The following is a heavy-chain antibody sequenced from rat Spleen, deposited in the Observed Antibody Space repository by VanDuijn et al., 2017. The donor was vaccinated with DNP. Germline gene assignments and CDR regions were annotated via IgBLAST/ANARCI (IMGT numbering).Heavy chain of an antibody. J-gene: IGHJ2*01. CDR1: GFTFSRFP. Sequence: EVQLVGSGGGLVQPGKSMKLSCAASGFTFSRFPMAWVRQIPTKGLEWVATISASGGSTYYRDSVKGRFTISRDNAKSTLYLQMDSLRSEDTATYYCATHNYYFDYWGQGVMVTVSS. D-gene: IGHD1-4*01. CDR3: ATHNYYFDY. V-gene: IGHV5-46*01. CDR2: ISASGGST.